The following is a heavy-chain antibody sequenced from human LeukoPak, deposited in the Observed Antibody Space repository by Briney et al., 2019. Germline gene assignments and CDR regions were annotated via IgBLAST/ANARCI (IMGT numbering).Heavy chain of an antibody. CDR3: AKIAVAGSDFDY. Sequence: GGSLRLSCAASGFPFSSYGMHWVRQAPGKGLEWVAVISYDGSNKYYADSVKGRFTISRDNSKNTLYLQMNSLRAEDTAVYYCAKIAVAGSDFDYWGQGTLVTVSS. CDR2: ISYDGSNK. D-gene: IGHD6-19*01. V-gene: IGHV3-30*18. CDR1: GFPFSSYG. J-gene: IGHJ4*02.